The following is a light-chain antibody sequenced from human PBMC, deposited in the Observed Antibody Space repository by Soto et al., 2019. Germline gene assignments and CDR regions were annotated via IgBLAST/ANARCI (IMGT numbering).Light chain of an antibody. CDR2: DVN. J-gene: IGLJ2*01. CDR1: SSDVGSSNY. CDR3: SSYTTLNTVI. Sequence: HSALTQPASVSVSPGQSITLSCTGSSSDVGSSNYVSWYQQLPGKAPKLIIFDVNNRPSGVSDRFSGSKSDNTASLTISGLQAEDEADYYCSSYTTLNTVIFGGGTKLTVL. V-gene: IGLV2-14*03.